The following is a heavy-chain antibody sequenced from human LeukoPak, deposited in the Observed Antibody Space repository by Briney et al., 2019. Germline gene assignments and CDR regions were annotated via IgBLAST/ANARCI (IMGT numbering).Heavy chain of an antibody. CDR2: IYSGGST. CDR3: AREDFYGSGSYLDY. J-gene: IGHJ4*02. D-gene: IGHD3-10*01. V-gene: IGHV3-53*01. Sequence: PGGSLRLSCAACGFTVSSNYMSWVRQAPGKGLEWVSVIYSGGSTYYADSVKGRFTISRDNSKNTLYLQMNSLRAEDTAVYYCAREDFYGSGSYLDYWGQGTLVTVSS. CDR1: GFTVSSNY.